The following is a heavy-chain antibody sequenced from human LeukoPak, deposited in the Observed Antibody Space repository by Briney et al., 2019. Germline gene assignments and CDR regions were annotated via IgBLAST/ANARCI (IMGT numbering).Heavy chain of an antibody. CDR2: INYSGNT. CDR1: GVSISSSSYY. J-gene: IGHJ4*02. D-gene: IGHD2-2*01. V-gene: IGHV4-39*01. Sequence: PSETLSLTCTVSGVSISSSSYYWGWVRQPPGKGLEWIGSINYSGNTYYNPSLKSRVTISVDTSRNQFSLKLSSVTAADTALYYCARIDTVVLPSTMFDYWGQGTLVTVSS. CDR3: ARIDTVVLPSTMFDY.